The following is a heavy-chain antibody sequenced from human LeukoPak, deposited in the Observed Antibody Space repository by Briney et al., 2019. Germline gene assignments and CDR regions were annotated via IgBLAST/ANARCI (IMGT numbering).Heavy chain of an antibody. Sequence: PGRSLRLSCAASGFTFSSYGMHWVRQAPGKGLEWVAVISYDGSSKYYVDSVKGRFTISRDNSKNTLYLQMNSLRAEDTAVYYCAKGYYGMDVWGQGTTVTVSS. CDR3: AKGYYGMDV. V-gene: IGHV3-30*18. J-gene: IGHJ6*02. CDR2: ISYDGSSK. CDR1: GFTFSSYG.